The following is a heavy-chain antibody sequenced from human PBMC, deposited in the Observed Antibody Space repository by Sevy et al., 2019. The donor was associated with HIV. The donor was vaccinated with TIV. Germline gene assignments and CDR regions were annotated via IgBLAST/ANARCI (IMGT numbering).Heavy chain of an antibody. Sequence: GGSLRLSCAASGFTFSSYAMHWVRQAPGKGLEWVAVISYDGSNKYYADSVKGRFTISRDNSKNTLYLQMNSLRAEDTAVYYCAKPLYVDIVATDWGQGTLVTVSS. V-gene: IGHV3-30*18. CDR2: ISYDGSNK. CDR1: GFTFSSYA. J-gene: IGHJ4*02. CDR3: AKPLYVDIVATD. D-gene: IGHD5-12*01.